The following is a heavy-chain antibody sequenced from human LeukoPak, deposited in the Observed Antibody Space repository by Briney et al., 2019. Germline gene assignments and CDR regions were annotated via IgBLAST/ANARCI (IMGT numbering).Heavy chain of an antibody. D-gene: IGHD6-6*01. CDR2: IYYSGST. Sequence: SETLSLTCSVSGGSINTYYWGWIRQPPGKGLEWIGSIYYSGSTYYNPSLKSRVTISVDTSKNQFSLKLSSVTAADTAVYYCARAGFALAPLRGTPFDYWGQGTLVTVSS. CDR1: GGSINTYY. V-gene: IGHV4-39*07. CDR3: ARAGFALAPLRGTPFDY. J-gene: IGHJ4*02.